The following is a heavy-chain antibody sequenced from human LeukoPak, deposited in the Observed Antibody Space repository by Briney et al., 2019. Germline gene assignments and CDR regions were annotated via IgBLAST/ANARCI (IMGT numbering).Heavy chain of an antibody. CDR3: ARDSVYATNWYDP. CDR2: ITFSGGT. CDR1: GASISRST. D-gene: IGHD2-8*01. J-gene: IGHJ5*02. V-gene: IGHV4-59*01. Sequence: SETLSLICTVSGASISRSTWNWIRQAPGKGLEWIGYITFSGGTNYHPSLGSRVTISLDMSKNQFSLKLTSVTAADTAIYYCARDSVYATNWYDPWGQGTLVTVSS.